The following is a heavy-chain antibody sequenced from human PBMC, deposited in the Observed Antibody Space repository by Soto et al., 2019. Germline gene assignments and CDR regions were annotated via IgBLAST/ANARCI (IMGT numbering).Heavy chain of an antibody. D-gene: IGHD6-13*01. V-gene: IGHV3-23*01. Sequence: EVQLLESGGGLVQPGGSLRLSCAASGFTFSSYAMSWVRQAPGKGLEWVSAISGSGGSTYYADSVKGRFTITRDNSKNTLYLQMNSLRAEDTAVYYCAKVGHSSIWYCDSWGPGTLVTVSS. CDR1: GFTFSSYA. J-gene: IGHJ4*02. CDR2: ISGSGGST. CDR3: AKVGHSSIWYCDS.